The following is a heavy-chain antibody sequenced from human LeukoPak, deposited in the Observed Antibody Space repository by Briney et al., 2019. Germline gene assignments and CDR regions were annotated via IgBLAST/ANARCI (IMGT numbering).Heavy chain of an antibody. V-gene: IGHV1-2*04. Sequence: ASVKVSCKASGYTFTGYYMHWVRQAPGQGLEWMGWINPNSGGTNYAQKFQGWVTMTRDTSISTAYMELSRLRSDDTAVYYCARDRPYSSGWYHYYYGMDVWGQGTTVTVSS. CDR1: GYTFTGYY. CDR3: ARDRPYSSGWYHYYYGMDV. D-gene: IGHD6-19*01. J-gene: IGHJ6*02. CDR2: INPNSGGT.